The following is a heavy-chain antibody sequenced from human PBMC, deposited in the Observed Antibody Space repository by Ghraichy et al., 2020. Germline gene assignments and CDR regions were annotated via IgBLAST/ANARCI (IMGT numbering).Heavy chain of an antibody. CDR1: GGSFSGYY. D-gene: IGHD3-10*01. Sequence: SETLSLTCAVYGGSFSGYYWSWIRQPPGKGLEWIGEINHSGSTNYNPSLKSRVTISVDTSKNQFSLKLSSVTAADTAVYYCARGVPYGSGSHFDYWGQGTLVTVSS. CDR2: INHSGST. CDR3: ARGVPYGSGSHFDY. J-gene: IGHJ4*02. V-gene: IGHV4-34*01.